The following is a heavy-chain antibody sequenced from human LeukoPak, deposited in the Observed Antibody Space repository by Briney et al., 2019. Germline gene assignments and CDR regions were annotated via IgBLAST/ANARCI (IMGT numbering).Heavy chain of an antibody. D-gene: IGHD6-13*01. J-gene: IGHJ4*02. CDR1: GFTFSSYA. CDR3: ARVAAAGHFDY. V-gene: IGHV3-23*01. Sequence: GGSLRLSCAASGFTFSSYAMSWVRQAPGKGLEWVSAISGSGGSTYYAESVMGRFTISRDNSKNTLYLQMNSLRAEDTAVYYCARVAAAGHFDYWGQGTLVIVSS. CDR2: ISGSGGST.